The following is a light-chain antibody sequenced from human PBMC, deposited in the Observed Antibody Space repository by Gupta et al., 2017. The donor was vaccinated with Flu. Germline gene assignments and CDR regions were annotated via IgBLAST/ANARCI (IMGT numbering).Light chain of an antibody. CDR3: HQDDSTPWT. Sequence: DIVMTQSPDSLAVSLGERATINCKSSQSVLYSSDNKNYLAWYQQKPGQPPKLLIYWASTRESGVSDRFSGSGSGTDFTLTISSLQAEDVALYYCHQDDSTPWTFGQGTKVEIK. CDR2: WAS. V-gene: IGKV4-1*01. J-gene: IGKJ1*01. CDR1: QSVLYSSDNKNY.